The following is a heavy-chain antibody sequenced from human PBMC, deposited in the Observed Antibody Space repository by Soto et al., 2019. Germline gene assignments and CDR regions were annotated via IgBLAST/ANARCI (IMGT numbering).Heavy chain of an antibody. V-gene: IGHV4-59*08. CDR3: ARHNNYYYYMDV. J-gene: IGHJ6*03. CDR1: GGSISSYY. Sequence: SETLSLTCTVSGGSISSYYWSWIRQPPGKGLEWIGYIYYSGSTNYNPSLKSRVTISVDTSKNQFSLKLSSVTAADTAVYYCARHNNYYYYMDVWGKGTTVTVSS. CDR2: IYYSGST.